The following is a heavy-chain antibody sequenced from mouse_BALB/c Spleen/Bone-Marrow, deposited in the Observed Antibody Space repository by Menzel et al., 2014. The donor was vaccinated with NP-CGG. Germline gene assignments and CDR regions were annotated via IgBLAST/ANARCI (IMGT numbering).Heavy chain of an antibody. D-gene: IGHD2-4*01. V-gene: IGHV1S81*02. Sequence: QVQLQQSGAELVKPGASVKLSCKASGYTFTSYYMYWVKQRPGQGLEWIGEINPSNGGTNFYEKFKSKATLTVDKSSSTAYMQLSSLTSEDSAVYYCTRSTMITYFDYWGQGTTLTVSS. CDR3: TRSTMITYFDY. CDR2: INPSNGGT. J-gene: IGHJ2*01. CDR1: GYTFTSYY.